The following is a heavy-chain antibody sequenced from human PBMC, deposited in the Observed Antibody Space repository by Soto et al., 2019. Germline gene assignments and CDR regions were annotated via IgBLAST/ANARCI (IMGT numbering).Heavy chain of an antibody. D-gene: IGHD6-6*01. J-gene: IGHJ6*02. CDR3: ARGEQLVQPDYYYGMDV. V-gene: IGHV1-46*01. CDR1: GYTFTSYY. Sequence: ASVKVSCKASGYTFTSYYMHWVRQAPGQGLEWMGIINPSGGSTSYAQKFQGRVTMTRDTSTSTVYMELSSLRSEDTAVYYCARGEQLVQPDYYYGMDVWGQGTTVTVSS. CDR2: INPSGGST.